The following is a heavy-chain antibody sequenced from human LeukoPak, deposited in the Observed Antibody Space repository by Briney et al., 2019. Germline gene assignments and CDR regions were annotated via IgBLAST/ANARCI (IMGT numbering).Heavy chain of an antibody. J-gene: IGHJ3*02. CDR3: ARAAYYYDSSGRVGGAFDI. D-gene: IGHD3-22*01. V-gene: IGHV3-66*02. CDR1: GFTVSSNY. CDR2: IYSGGST. Sequence: PGGFLRLSCAASGFTVSSNYMSWVRQAPGKGLEWVSVIYSGGSTYYADSVKGRFTISRDNSKNTLYLQMNILRAEDTAVYYCARAAYYYDSSGRVGGAFDIWGQGTMVTVSS.